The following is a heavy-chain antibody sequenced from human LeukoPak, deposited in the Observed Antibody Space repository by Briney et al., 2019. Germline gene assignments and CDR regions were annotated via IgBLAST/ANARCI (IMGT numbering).Heavy chain of an antibody. CDR3: ARGLPTFYYDSSGCYYGFDY. J-gene: IGHJ4*02. D-gene: IGHD3-22*01. V-gene: IGHV1-18*01. Sequence: ASVKVSCKASGYTFTSYGFSWVRQAPGQGLEWMGWISAYNGNTNYAQKLQGRVTMTTDTSTSTAYMELRSLRSDDTAVYYCARGLPTFYYDSSGCYYGFDYWGQGTLVTVSS. CDR2: ISAYNGNT. CDR1: GYTFTSYG.